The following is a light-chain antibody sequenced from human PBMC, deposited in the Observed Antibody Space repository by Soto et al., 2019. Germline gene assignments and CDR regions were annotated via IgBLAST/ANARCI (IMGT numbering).Light chain of an antibody. V-gene: IGKV3-15*01. CDR1: QSVSRN. CDR3: QQYGDWPPDT. Sequence: EIVMTQSPATLSVSPGERATLSCRASQSVSRNLAWYQQKPGLPPRLLIYDASTRATGVPARFGGSGSGTEFTRTISGLQSEDFAVYYCQQYGDWPPDTFGQGTKVE. J-gene: IGKJ2*01. CDR2: DAS.